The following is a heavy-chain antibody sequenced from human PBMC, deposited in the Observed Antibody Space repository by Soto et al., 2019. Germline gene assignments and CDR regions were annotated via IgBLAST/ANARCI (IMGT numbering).Heavy chain of an antibody. CDR1: GVTFSCCT. CDR3: ARDSPIGSTFSGYDAIDS. V-gene: IGHV1-69*04. D-gene: IGHD5-12*01. CDR2: TIPLLNVA. Sequence: SVKVSCKASGVTFSCCTFRSVRHAPGQGLEWMGRTIPLLNVADYAQDFQGRLTITADKSTSTTYMELTSLTSKDTAVYYCARDSPIGSTFSGYDAIDSWGQGTLVTVSS. J-gene: IGHJ4*02.